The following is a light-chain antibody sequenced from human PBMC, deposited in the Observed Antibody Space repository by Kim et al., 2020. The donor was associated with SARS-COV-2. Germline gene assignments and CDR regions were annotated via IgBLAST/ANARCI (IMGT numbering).Light chain of an antibody. CDR1: SFNIGNNY. CDR3: GTWDNSLSGHV. CDR2: DNN. V-gene: IGLV1-51*01. Sequence: QSVLTQPPSVSAAPGQKVTISCSGSSFNIGNNYVSWYQHLPGTAPKLLIYDNNKRPSGIPDRFSGSKSGTSATLGITGLQTGDEADYYCGTWDNSLSGHVFGTGTKVTVL. J-gene: IGLJ1*01.